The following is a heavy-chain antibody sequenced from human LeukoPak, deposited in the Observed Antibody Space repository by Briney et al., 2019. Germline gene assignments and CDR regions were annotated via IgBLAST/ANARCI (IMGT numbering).Heavy chain of an antibody. Sequence: PSETLSLTCTVSGGSISSSSYYWGWIRQPPGKGLEWIGSIYYSGSTYYNPSLKSRVTISVDTSKNQFSLKLSSVTAADTAVYYCARPGSRRYAAIDYWGQGTLVTVSS. J-gene: IGHJ4*02. CDR3: ARPGSRRYAAIDY. D-gene: IGHD2-2*01. CDR1: GGSISSSSYY. V-gene: IGHV4-39*01. CDR2: IYYSGST.